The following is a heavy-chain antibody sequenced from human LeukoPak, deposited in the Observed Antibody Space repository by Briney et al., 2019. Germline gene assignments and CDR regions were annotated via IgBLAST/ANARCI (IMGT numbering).Heavy chain of an antibody. V-gene: IGHV3-30*02. D-gene: IGHD3-22*01. CDR3: AKWGPRDYYDSSGYYGDY. CDR1: GFTFSSYG. J-gene: IGHJ4*02. Sequence: GGFLRLSCAASGFTFSSYGMHWVRQAPGKGLEWVAFIRYDGGNKYYADSVKGRFTISRDNSKNTLYLQMNSLRAEDTAVYYCAKWGPRDYYDSSGYYGDYWGQGTLVTVSS. CDR2: IRYDGGNK.